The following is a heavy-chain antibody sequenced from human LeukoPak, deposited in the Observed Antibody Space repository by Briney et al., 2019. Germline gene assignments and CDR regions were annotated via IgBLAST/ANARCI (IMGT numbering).Heavy chain of an antibody. D-gene: IGHD3-3*01. V-gene: IGHV4-34*01. Sequence: SETLSLTCAVYGGSFSGYYWSWIRQPPGKGLEWIGEINHSGSTNYNPSLKSRVTISVDMSNNQFSLKVRSVTAADTAVYYCANGATIFGVVIRVDSWGQGTLVTVSS. J-gene: IGHJ4*02. CDR2: INHSGST. CDR3: ANGATIFGVVIRVDS. CDR1: GGSFSGYY.